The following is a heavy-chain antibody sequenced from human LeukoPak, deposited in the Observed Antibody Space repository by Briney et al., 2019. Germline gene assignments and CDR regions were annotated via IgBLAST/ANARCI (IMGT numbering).Heavy chain of an antibody. V-gene: IGHV4-39*01. D-gene: IGHD4-17*01. CDR2: IYNSGST. CDR3: ARHPDYGDYSFDY. CDR1: GGSISSSSFY. Sequence: SETLSLTCTVPGGSISSSSFYWGRIRQPPGKGLEWIVSIYNSGSTSYNPSLKSRVTISVDTSRNQFSLKLSSVTAADTALYYCARHPDYGDYSFDYWGQGTLVTVSS. J-gene: IGHJ4*02.